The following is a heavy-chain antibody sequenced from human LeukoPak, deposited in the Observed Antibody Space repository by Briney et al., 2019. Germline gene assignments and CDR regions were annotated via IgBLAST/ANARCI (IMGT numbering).Heavy chain of an antibody. CDR2: INRSGST. J-gene: IGHJ4*02. Sequence: SETLSLTCAVYGGSFSGYYWSWIRQPPGKGLEWIGEINRSGSTNYNPSLKSRVTISVDTSKNQFSLKLSSVTAADTAVYYCASFRGYSYGYHYWGQGTLVTVSS. CDR3: ASFRGYSYGYHY. CDR1: GGSFSGYY. V-gene: IGHV4-34*01. D-gene: IGHD5-18*01.